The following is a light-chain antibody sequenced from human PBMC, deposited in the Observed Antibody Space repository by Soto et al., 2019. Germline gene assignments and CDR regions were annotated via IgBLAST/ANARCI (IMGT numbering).Light chain of an antibody. J-gene: IGKJ2*01. CDR1: QGISGY. CDR3: QQLYSYPVT. V-gene: IGKV1-9*01. CDR2: ATS. Sequence: DIQLTQSPSFLSASVGDRVTVTCRASQGISGYLAWYQQKPGKAPKLLIYATSTLQSGVPSRFSGRGSGTEFTLTISRLQPEDFATYYCQQLYSYPVTFGQGTKLEIK.